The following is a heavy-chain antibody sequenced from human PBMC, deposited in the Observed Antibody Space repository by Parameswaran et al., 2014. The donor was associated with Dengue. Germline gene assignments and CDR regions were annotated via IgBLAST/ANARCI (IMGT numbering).Heavy chain of an antibody. CDR2: ISGSGGST. D-gene: IGHD3-22*01. V-gene: IGHV3-23*01. J-gene: IGHJ6*02. CDR3: AKDPGSYDSSGYYYGMDV. Sequence: VRQAPGKGLEWVSAISGSGGSTYYADSVKGRFTISRDNSKNTLYLQMNSLRAEDTAVYYCAKDPGSYDSSGYYYGMDVWGQGTTVTVSS.